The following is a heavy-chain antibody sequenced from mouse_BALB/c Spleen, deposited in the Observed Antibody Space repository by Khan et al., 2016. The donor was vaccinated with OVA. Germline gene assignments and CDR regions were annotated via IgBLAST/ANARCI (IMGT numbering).Heavy chain of an antibody. V-gene: IGHV1S137*01. CDR1: GYTFTEYA. CDR2: ISPYSGNT. CDR3: ARNFFYGTGDYAMDY. J-gene: IGHJ4*01. D-gene: IGHD2-1*01. Sequence: QVQLQQPGPELVRPGVSVKISCKGSGYTFTEYAMYWVKQSHAKTLEWIGVISPYSGNTNYNQKFKGKATMTVDKSSSTAYLELARLTSEDSAIYYCARNFFYGTGDYAMDYWGQGTSVTVSS.